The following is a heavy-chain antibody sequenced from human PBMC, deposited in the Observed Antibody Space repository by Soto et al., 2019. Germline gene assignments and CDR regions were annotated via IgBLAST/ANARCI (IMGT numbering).Heavy chain of an antibody. CDR2: IYYSGST. D-gene: IGHD2-15*01. Sequence: PSETLSLTCTVSGGSISSGGYYWSWIRQHPGKGLEWIGYIYYSGSTYYNPSLKSRVTISVDTSKNQFSLKLSSVTAADTAVYYCARADGCSGGSCYSPFDYWGQGTLVT. CDR3: ARADGCSGGSCYSPFDY. V-gene: IGHV4-31*03. CDR1: GGSISSGGYY. J-gene: IGHJ4*02.